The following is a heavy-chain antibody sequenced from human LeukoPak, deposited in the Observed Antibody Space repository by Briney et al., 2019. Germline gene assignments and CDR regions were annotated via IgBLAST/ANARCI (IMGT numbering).Heavy chain of an antibody. J-gene: IGHJ4*02. D-gene: IGHD3-10*01. V-gene: IGHV1-69*01. CDR3: ARNYYGSGSYIGDDY. CDR1: VGTFSSYA. CDR2: IIPIFGTA. Sequence: SVNVSCKASVGTFSSYAISWVRQAPGQGLEWMGGIIPIFGTANYAQKFQGRVTITADESTSTAYMELSSLRSEDTAVYYCARNYYGSGSYIGDDYWGQGTLVTVSS.